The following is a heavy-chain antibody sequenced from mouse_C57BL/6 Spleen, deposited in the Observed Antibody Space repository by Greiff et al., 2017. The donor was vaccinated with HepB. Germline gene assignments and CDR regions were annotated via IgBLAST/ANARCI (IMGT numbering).Heavy chain of an antibody. J-gene: IGHJ1*03. Sequence: EVQLQQSGPELVKPGASVKIPCKASGYTFTDYNMDWVKQSHGKSLEWIGDINPNNGGTIYNQKFKGKATLTVDKSSSTAYMELRSLTSEDTAVYYCARIYYYGSDWYFDGWGTGTTVTVSS. CDR2: INPNNGGT. V-gene: IGHV1-18*01. CDR3: ARIYYYGSDWYFDG. D-gene: IGHD1-1*01. CDR1: GYTFTDYN.